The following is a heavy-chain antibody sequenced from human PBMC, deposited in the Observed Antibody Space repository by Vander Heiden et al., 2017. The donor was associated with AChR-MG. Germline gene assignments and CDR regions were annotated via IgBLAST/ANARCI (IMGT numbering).Heavy chain of an antibody. CDR1: GFNFSSYG. CDR2: IWYDGSNK. CDR3: ARDWYYYDSSGGFDY. D-gene: IGHD3-22*01. V-gene: IGHV3-33*01. J-gene: IGHJ4*02. Sequence: QVQLVESGGGVVQPGRSLRLSCAASGFNFSSYGMHWVRQAPGKGLEWVAVIWYDGSNKYYADSVKGRFTISRDNSKNTLYLQMNSLRAEDTAVYYCARDWYYYDSSGGFDYWGQGTLVTVSS.